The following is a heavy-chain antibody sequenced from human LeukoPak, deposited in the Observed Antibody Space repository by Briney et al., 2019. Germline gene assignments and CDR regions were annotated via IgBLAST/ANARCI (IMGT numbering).Heavy chain of an antibody. CDR1: GYTFTSNY. Sequence: ASVKVSCKASGYTFTSNYMHWVRQAPGQGLEWMGVINPTGGSTSYAHKFQGRITLTRDMSTSTDYLELSSLRSDDTAVYYCARDPGIPAAGTVGYFDYWGQGTLVTVSS. D-gene: IGHD6-13*01. CDR3: ARDPGIPAAGTVGYFDY. J-gene: IGHJ4*02. V-gene: IGHV1-46*01. CDR2: INPTGGST.